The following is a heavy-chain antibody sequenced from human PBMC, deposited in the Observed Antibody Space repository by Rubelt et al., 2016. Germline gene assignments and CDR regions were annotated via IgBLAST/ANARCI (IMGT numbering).Heavy chain of an antibody. Sequence: VQLVESGGGLVQPGGSLRLSCAASGFTFSSYAMSWVRQAPGKGLEWVAVISNDGNKKYYADSVKGRFTISRDDSMNTLFLQMRSLRAEDTALYYCVRVYWSRTTCYSSEVYWGQGTRVSVSS. D-gene: IGHD2-2*02. J-gene: IGHJ4*02. CDR1: GFTFSSYA. CDR3: VRVYWSRTTCYSSEVY. V-gene: IGHV3-30*04. CDR2: ISNDGNKK.